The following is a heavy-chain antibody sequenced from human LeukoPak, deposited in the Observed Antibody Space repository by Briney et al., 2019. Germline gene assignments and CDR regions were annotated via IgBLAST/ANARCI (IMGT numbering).Heavy chain of an antibody. D-gene: IGHD1-7*01. CDR2: IWYDGSNK. Sequence: LRLSCAASGFTFSSYGMHWVRQAPGKGLEWVAVIWYDGSNKYYADSVKGRFTISRDNSKNTLYLQMNSLRAEDTAVYYCARPGITGTMGYGAFDIWGQGTRVTVSS. V-gene: IGHV3-33*01. J-gene: IGHJ3*02. CDR1: GFTFSSYG. CDR3: ARPGITGTMGYGAFDI.